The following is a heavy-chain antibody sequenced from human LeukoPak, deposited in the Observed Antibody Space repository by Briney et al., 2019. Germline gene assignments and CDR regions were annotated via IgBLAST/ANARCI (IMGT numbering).Heavy chain of an antibody. CDR2: ISSSSYI. CDR3: ARDTYYYGSGIANL. CDR1: GFTFSSYS. J-gene: IGHJ5*02. V-gene: IGHV3-21*01. D-gene: IGHD3-10*01. Sequence: PGGSLRLSCAASGFTFSSYSMNWVRQAPGKGLEWVSSISSSSYIYYADSVKGRFTISRDNAKNSLYLQMNSLGAEDTAVYYCARDTYYYGSGIANLWGQGTLVTVSS.